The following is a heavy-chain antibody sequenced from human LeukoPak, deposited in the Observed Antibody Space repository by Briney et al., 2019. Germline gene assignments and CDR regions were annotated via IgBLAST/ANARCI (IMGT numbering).Heavy chain of an antibody. D-gene: IGHD2-15*01. CDR3: ARGGCSGGSCYFDY. Sequence: GGSLRLSCAASGFTFSDYSMNWVRQAPGKGLEWVSYISSSSSSKYYADSVKGRFTISRDNSKNTLYLQMNSLRAEDTAVYYCARGGCSGGSCYFDYWGQGTLVTVSS. CDR1: GFTFSDYS. CDR2: ISSSSSSK. V-gene: IGHV3-48*01. J-gene: IGHJ4*02.